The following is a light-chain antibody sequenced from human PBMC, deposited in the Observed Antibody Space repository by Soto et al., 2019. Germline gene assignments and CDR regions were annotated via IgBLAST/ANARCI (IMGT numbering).Light chain of an antibody. V-gene: IGKV3-20*01. CDR3: QQYGSSPWT. CDR2: GAS. Sequence: PGERATLSCRVSQSVSSSYLAWYQQKPGQAPRLLIYGASSRATGIPDRFSGSGSGTDFTLTISRLEPEDFAVYYCQQYGSSPWTFGQGTKVEIK. CDR1: QSVSSSY. J-gene: IGKJ1*01.